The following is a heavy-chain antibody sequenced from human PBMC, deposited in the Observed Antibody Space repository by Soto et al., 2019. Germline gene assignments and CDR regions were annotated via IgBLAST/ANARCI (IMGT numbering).Heavy chain of an antibody. Sequence: LSLTCTVSGGSISSGDYYWILIRQPPGKGLEWIGYIYYSGSTYYNPSLKSRVTISVDTSKNQFSLKLSSVTAADTAVYYCARVGGFGATTIDYWGQGTLVTVSS. CDR1: GGSISSGDYY. CDR3: ARVGGFGATTIDY. J-gene: IGHJ4*02. CDR2: IYYSGST. D-gene: IGHD3-10*01. V-gene: IGHV4-30-4*01.